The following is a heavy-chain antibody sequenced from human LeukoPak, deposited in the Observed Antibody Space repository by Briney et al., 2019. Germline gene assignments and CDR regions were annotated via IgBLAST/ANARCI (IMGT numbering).Heavy chain of an antibody. Sequence: GGSLRLSCAASGFTFSSYAMSWVRQAPGKGLEWVSAISGSGGSTYCADSVKGRFTISRDNSKNTLYLQMNSLRAEDTAVYYCAKDTEHIVVVIAIRGAFDIWGQGTMVTVSS. J-gene: IGHJ3*02. D-gene: IGHD2-21*01. CDR1: GFTFSSYA. V-gene: IGHV3-23*01. CDR3: AKDTEHIVVVIAIRGAFDI. CDR2: ISGSGGST.